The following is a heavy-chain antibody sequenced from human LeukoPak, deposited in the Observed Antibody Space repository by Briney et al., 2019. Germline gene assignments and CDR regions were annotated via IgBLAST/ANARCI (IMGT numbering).Heavy chain of an antibody. CDR1: GFTFTNYG. CDR2: ISAYNGDT. D-gene: IGHD5-24*01. V-gene: IGHV1-18*01. CDR3: ATGSNREMYYFDY. J-gene: IGHJ4*02. Sequence: ASVSVSCKTSGFTFTNYGISWVRQAPGQGLEWMGWISAYNGDTSYAQKFQGRVTMTRDTSTSTAYMELRSLRSDDTAVYYCATGSNREMYYFDYCGQGTLVTVSS.